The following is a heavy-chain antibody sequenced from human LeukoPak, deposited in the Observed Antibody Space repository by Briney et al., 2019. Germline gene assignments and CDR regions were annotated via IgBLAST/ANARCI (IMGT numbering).Heavy chain of an antibody. D-gene: IGHD6-19*01. CDR1: GFTFSSSW. CDR3: AKDAIAVAGTSDY. J-gene: IGHJ4*02. V-gene: IGHV3-7*03. CDR2: IKEDGREK. Sequence: PGGSLRLSCATSGFTFSSSWMSWVRQAPGKGLECVANIKEDGREKYYVDSVKGRFTISRDNAKNSLYLQMNSLRAEDTAVYYCAKDAIAVAGTSDYWGQGTLVTVSS.